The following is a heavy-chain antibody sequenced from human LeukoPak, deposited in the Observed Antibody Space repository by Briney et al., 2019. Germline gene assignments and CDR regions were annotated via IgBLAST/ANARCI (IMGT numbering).Heavy chain of an antibody. CDR2: IRSKANSYAT. CDR3: TTDLVEMATIGNY. Sequence: GGSLRLSCAASGFTFSGSAMHWVRQASGKGLEWVGRIRSKANSYATAYAASVKGRFTISRDDSKNTLYLQMNSLKTEDAAVYYCTTDLVEMATIGNYWGQGTLVTVSS. D-gene: IGHD5-24*01. J-gene: IGHJ4*02. V-gene: IGHV3-73*01. CDR1: GFTFSGSA.